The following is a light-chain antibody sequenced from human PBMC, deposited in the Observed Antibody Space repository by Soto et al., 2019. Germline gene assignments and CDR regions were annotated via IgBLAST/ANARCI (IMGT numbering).Light chain of an antibody. CDR2: RAS. J-gene: IGKJ1*01. CDR1: QSVTVN. V-gene: IGKV3-15*01. CDR3: QQYNDWPPRWT. Sequence: EIVMTQSPATLSLSPGERATLTCRASQSVTVNLAWYQQKPGQAPRLLIYRASTRATGIPARFSGGGSGTEFTLTISSLQSEDFALYICQQYNDWPPRWTFGQGTKVEIK.